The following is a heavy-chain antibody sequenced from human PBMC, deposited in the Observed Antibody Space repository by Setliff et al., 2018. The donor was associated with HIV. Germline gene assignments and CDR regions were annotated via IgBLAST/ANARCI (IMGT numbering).Heavy chain of an antibody. V-gene: IGHV4-39*01. CDR2: IYHTGRT. CDR1: GFSFRNSFYN. CDR3: ASRIYYYDESRVLREEGFVP. D-gene: IGHD3-22*01. J-gene: IGHJ5*02. Sequence: SETLSLTCNVSGFSFRNSFYNWGWIRQPPGKGLEWTGSIYHTGRTYYNRSLESRLTISIDTSKNQFSLKLTSVTAADTAMYYCASRIYYYDESRVLREEGFVPWGQGTLVTVSS.